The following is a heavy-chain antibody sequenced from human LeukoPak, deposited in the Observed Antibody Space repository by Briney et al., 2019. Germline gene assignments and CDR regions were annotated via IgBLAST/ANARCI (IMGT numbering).Heavy chain of an antibody. CDR1: GFSFSSYS. Sequence: GGSLRLSCAVSGFSFSSYSIHWVRQAPGKGLEWVAVISSDGNSKNFALSVKGRFAISRDNAKNSLYLQMNSLRAEDTALYYCAKASEYSSSPVDYWGQGTLVTVSS. D-gene: IGHD6-13*01. CDR3: AKASEYSSSPVDY. J-gene: IGHJ4*02. V-gene: IGHV3-30*09. CDR2: ISSDGNSK.